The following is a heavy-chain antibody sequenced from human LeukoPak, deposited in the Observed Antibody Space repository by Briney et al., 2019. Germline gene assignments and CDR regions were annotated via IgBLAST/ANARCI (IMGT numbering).Heavy chain of an antibody. CDR2: INQDGSEK. CDR3: ARESDSSGFGAFDI. Sequence: GGSLRLSCAASGFTFSNYWMSWVRQAPGKGLEWVANINQDGSEKYYVDSVKGRFSISRDNAKNSLYLQMNSLRAEDTAVYYCARESDSSGFGAFDIWGQGTMVTVSS. V-gene: IGHV3-7*04. CDR1: GFTFSNYW. D-gene: IGHD3-22*01. J-gene: IGHJ3*02.